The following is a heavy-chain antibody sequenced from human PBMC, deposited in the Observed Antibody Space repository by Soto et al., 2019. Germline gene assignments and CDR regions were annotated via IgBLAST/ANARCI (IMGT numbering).Heavy chain of an antibody. Sequence: GGSLRLSCAASGFTFSSYSMNWVRQAPGKGLEWVSSISSSSSYIYYADSVKGRFTISRDNAKNSLYLQMNSLRAEDTAVYYCARDLGFWSGYYRPQWLFDYWGQGTLVTVSS. CDR1: GFTFSSYS. V-gene: IGHV3-21*01. D-gene: IGHD3-3*01. CDR3: ARDLGFWSGYYRPQWLFDY. J-gene: IGHJ4*02. CDR2: ISSSSSYI.